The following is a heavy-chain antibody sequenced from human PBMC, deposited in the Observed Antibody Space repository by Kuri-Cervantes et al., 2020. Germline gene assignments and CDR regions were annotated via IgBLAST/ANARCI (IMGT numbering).Heavy chain of an antibody. J-gene: IGHJ4*02. Sequence: GGSLRLSCAASGFTFSSNAMHWVRQAPGKGLEWVAVISYDGSNKYYADSVKGRFTISRDNSKNTLYLQMNSLRAEDAAVYYCARASDYGDYVGCFDYWGQGTLVTVSS. CDR2: ISYDGSNK. V-gene: IGHV3-30*01. CDR1: GFTFSSNA. D-gene: IGHD4-17*01. CDR3: ARASDYGDYVGCFDY.